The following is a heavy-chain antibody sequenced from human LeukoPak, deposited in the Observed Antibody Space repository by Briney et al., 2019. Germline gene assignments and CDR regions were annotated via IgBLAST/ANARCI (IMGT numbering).Heavy chain of an antibody. D-gene: IGHD3-9*01. V-gene: IGHV3-23*01. CDR3: SKWGDYDVLTGYYDSDF. CDR2: IVGSGGST. Sequence: GGSLRLSCAASGFTFSNYAMSWVRQAPGKGLEWVSAIVGSGGSTYYADSVKGRFSISRDNSKNTLFLQMNSLRIEDTALYYCSKWGDYDVLTGYYDSDFWGQGTLVTVSS. J-gene: IGHJ4*02. CDR1: GFTFSNYA.